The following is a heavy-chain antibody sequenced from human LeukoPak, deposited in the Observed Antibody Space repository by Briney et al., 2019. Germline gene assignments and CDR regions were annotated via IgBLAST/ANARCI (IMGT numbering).Heavy chain of an antibody. CDR1: GFTVSSNH. Sequence: GGSLRLSCAASGFTVSSNHMSWVRQAPGKGLEWVSVIYSGGSTYYADSVKGRLTISRDNSKNTLYLQMNSLRAEDTAVYYCARSPRNRHFDYWGQGTLVTVSS. D-gene: IGHD2/OR15-2a*01. V-gene: IGHV3-66*02. CDR3: ARSPRNRHFDY. J-gene: IGHJ4*02. CDR2: IYSGGST.